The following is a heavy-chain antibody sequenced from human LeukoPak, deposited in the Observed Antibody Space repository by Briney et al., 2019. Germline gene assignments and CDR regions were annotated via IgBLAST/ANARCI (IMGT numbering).Heavy chain of an antibody. CDR2: ISYDGSNK. Sequence: GRSLRLSCAASGFTFSSYGMHWVRQAPGKGLEWVAVISYDGSNKYYADSVKGRFTISRDNSKNTLYLQMNSLRAEDTAVYYCARCEGCVDGPLNAFDIWGQGTMVTVSS. CDR1: GFTFSSYG. V-gene: IGHV3-30*03. J-gene: IGHJ3*02. CDR3: ARCEGCVDGPLNAFDI.